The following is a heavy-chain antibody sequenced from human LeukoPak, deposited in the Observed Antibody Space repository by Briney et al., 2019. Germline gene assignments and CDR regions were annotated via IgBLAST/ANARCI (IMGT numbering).Heavy chain of an antibody. CDR2: ISDSGRNT. J-gene: IGHJ5*02. CDR1: GFTFSNYA. D-gene: IGHD3-3*01. Sequence: GGSLRLSCAASGFTFSNYAMSWVRQAPGKGLEWVSSISDSGRNTYYADSVKGRFTISRDNSKNTLFLQMNSLRPDDTAVYYCASSHYDVWSGYSAWGQGTLVTVSS. CDR3: ASSHYDVWSGYSA. V-gene: IGHV3-23*01.